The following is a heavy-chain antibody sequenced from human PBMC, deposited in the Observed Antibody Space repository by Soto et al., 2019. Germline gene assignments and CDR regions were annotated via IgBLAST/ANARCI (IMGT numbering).Heavy chain of an antibody. CDR2: INPSGGST. Sequence: GASVKVSCKASGYTFTSYYMHWVRQAPGQGLEWMGIINPSGGSTSYAQKFQGRVTMTRDTSTSTVYMELSSLKSEDTAVYYCARVKYYDRVLWWFDPWGQGTLVTVSS. D-gene: IGHD3-10*02. V-gene: IGHV1-46*01. J-gene: IGHJ5*02. CDR3: ARVKYYDRVLWWFDP. CDR1: GYTFTSYY.